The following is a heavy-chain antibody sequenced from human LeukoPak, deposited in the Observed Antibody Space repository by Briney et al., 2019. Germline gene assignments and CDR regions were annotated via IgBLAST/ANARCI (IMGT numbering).Heavy chain of an antibody. D-gene: IGHD2-15*01. CDR3: AREYCSGGSCYSDY. J-gene: IGHJ4*02. Sequence: ASVKVSCKASGYTFTSYAMHWVRQAPGQRLEWMGWINAGNGNTKYSQKFQGRVTITTDTSTSTAYMELRSLRSDDTAVYYCAREYCSGGSCYSDYWGQGTLVTVSS. V-gene: IGHV1-3*01. CDR1: GYTFTSYA. CDR2: INAGNGNT.